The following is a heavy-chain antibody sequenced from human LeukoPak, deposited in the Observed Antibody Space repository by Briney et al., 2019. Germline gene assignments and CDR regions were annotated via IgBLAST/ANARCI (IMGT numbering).Heavy chain of an antibody. CDR1: GGSISSSSYY. D-gene: IGHD1-26*01. CDR3: ARDSVGSSS. J-gene: IGHJ4*02. Sequence: PSETLSLTCTVSGGSISSSSYYWGWIHQPPGMGLEWIGSIYYSGSTYYNPSLKSRVTISVDTSKNQFSLRLSSVTAGDTAVYYCARDSVGSSSWGQGTLVTVSS. CDR2: IYYSGST. V-gene: IGHV4-39*02.